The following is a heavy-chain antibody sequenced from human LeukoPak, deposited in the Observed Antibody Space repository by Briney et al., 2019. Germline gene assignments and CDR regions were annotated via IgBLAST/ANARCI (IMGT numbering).Heavy chain of an antibody. CDR2: IIPILGIA. CDR1: GGTFSSYA. Sequence: ASVKVSCKASGGTFSSYAISWVRQAPGQGLEWMGRIIPILGIANYAQKFQGRVTITADKSTSTAYMELSSLRSEDTAVYYCARIPTAAGGYYGMDVWGQGTTVTVSS. D-gene: IGHD2-2*01. CDR3: ARIPTAAGGYYGMDV. V-gene: IGHV1-69*04. J-gene: IGHJ6*02.